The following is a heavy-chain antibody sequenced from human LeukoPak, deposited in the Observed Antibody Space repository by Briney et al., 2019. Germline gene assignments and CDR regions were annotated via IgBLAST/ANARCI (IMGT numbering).Heavy chain of an antibody. CDR2: ISGRGGGT. J-gene: IGHJ4*02. CDR1: GFTFSSYA. D-gene: IGHD2-2*01. V-gene: IGHV3-23*01. Sequence: GGSLRLSCAASGFTFSSYAMSWVRQAPGKGLEWVSAISGRGGGTFYADSVKGRFTISRDNSKNTLYLQMNSLRAEDTAVYYCATLTTNLYCSSTSCQTLFDYWGQGTLVTVSS. CDR3: ATLTTNLYCSSTSCQTLFDY.